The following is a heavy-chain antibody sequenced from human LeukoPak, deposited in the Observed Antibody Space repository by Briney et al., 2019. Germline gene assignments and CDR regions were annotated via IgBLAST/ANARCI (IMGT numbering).Heavy chain of an antibody. V-gene: IGHV4-4*02. CDR1: GGSISNENW. CDR3: AGSPIGYGMDV. CDR2: IYHSGST. Sequence: SETLSLTCAVSGGSISNENWWGWVRQPPGKGLEWIGEIYHSGSTNYVPSLKSRITISVDKSKNQFSLKLTSVTAADTAVYYCAGSPIGYGMDVWGQGTTVTVSS. J-gene: IGHJ6*02.